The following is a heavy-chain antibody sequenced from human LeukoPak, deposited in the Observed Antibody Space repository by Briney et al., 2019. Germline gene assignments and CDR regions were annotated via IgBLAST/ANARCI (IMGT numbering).Heavy chain of an antibody. D-gene: IGHD2-2*01. CDR3: AKDYCSSTSCSFDY. Sequence: AGGSLRLSCAASGFTFSSYSMNWVRQAPGKGLEWVSSISSSSSYIYYADSVKGRFTISRDNAKNSLYLQMNSLRAEDTALYYCAKDYCSSTSCSFDYWGQGTLVTVSS. CDR1: GFTFSSYS. J-gene: IGHJ4*02. V-gene: IGHV3-21*04. CDR2: ISSSSSYI.